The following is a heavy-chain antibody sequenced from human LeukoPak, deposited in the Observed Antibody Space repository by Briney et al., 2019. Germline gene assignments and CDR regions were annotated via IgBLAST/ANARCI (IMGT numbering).Heavy chain of an antibody. V-gene: IGHV4-59*08. Sequence: SETLSLTCTVSGASISSDYWSWIRQPPGKGLEWIGYIYHSGHTMSNPSLKSRVTISIDTSNNQFSLKLSSVTAADTAIYYCARHPLQYSFDYWGPGTLVSVSS. CDR2: IYHSGHT. CDR1: GASISSDY. CDR3: ARHPLQYSFDY. J-gene: IGHJ4*02. D-gene: IGHD2-21*01.